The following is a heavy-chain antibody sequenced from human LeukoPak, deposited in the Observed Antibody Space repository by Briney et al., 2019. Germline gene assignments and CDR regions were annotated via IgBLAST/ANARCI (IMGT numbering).Heavy chain of an antibody. J-gene: IGHJ3*02. CDR2: VNSDGTGT. Sequence: GGSLRLSCAASGFTFGSYWMYWVRQGPEKGLECISRVNSDGTGTIYADSVKGRFTISRDNAKNTVFLQLNSLRTEDTAVYYCARGGAFHAFDIWGQGTMVTVSS. V-gene: IGHV3-74*01. CDR1: GFTFGSYW. CDR3: ARGGAFHAFDI.